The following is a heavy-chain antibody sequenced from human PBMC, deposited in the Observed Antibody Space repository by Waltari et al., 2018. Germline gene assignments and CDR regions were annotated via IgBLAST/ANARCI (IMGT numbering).Heavy chain of an antibody. CDR2: INHSGST. CDR3: ARGSINWELCCDYYYYMDV. V-gene: IGHV4-34*01. D-gene: IGHD7-27*01. CDR1: GGSFSGYY. J-gene: IGHJ6*03. Sequence: QVQLQQWGAGLLKPSETLSLTCAVYGGSFSGYYWRWIRQPPGKGLEWIGEINHSGSTNYNPSLKSRVTISVDTSKNQFSLKLSSVTAADTAVYYCARGSINWELCCDYYYYMDVWGKGTTVTVSS.